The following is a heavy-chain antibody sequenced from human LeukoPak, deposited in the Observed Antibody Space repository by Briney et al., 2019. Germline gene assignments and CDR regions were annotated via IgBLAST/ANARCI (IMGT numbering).Heavy chain of an antibody. V-gene: IGHV3-30*04. Sequence: GGSLRLSCAAPGFTFSGYTMHWVRQAPGKGLEWVAVISYDGSSKYYADSVKGRFTISRDNSKNTLSLQMNSLRPEDTAVYYCARGTYGTGSYYLYYYGMDVWGQGTTVTVSS. D-gene: IGHD3-10*01. J-gene: IGHJ6*02. CDR1: GFTFSGYT. CDR3: ARGTYGTGSYYLYYYGMDV. CDR2: ISYDGSSK.